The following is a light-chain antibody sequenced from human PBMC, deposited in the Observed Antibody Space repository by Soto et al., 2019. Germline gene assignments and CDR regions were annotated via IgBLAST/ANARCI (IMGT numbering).Light chain of an antibody. Sequence: DIQLTQSPSSLSASVGDRVTITCQASQDISNYLNWYQQKPGKAPKLLIYTSSSLQSGVSSRFSGSGSGTDFTLTISSLQPEDYATYFCQQSYSTPWTFGQGTKVDIK. CDR1: QDISNY. V-gene: IGKV1-39*01. CDR3: QQSYSTPWT. J-gene: IGKJ1*01. CDR2: TSS.